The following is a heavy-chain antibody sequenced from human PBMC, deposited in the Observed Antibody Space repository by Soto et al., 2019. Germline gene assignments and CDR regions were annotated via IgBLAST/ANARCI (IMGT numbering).Heavy chain of an antibody. V-gene: IGHV4-34*01. CDR3: ARVRHYYGSGSCYPVRAFDI. CDR2: INHSGST. J-gene: IGHJ3*02. D-gene: IGHD3-10*01. CDR1: GGSFSGYY. Sequence: QVQLQQWGAGLLKPSETLSLTCAVYGGSFSGYYWSWIRQPPGKGLEWIGEINHSGSTNYNPSLKSRVTISVDTSKNQFSLKLSSVTAADTAVYYCARVRHYYGSGSCYPVRAFDIWGQGTMVTVSS.